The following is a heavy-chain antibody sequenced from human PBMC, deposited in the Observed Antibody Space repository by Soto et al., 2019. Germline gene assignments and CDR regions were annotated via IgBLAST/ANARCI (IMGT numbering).Heavy chain of an antibody. CDR1: GVSISSGGYS. V-gene: IGHV4-30-2*02. Sequence: TLSLTCAVSGVSISSGGYSWSWIRQPPGKGLEWIGYIYHNGYTYYNPSLKSRVTISLDTSKNQFSLRLESVTAADTAVYYCARVLEVAGGFDPWGQGTLVTVS. J-gene: IGHJ5*02. CDR2: IYHNGYT. D-gene: IGHD2-15*01. CDR3: ARVLEVAGGFDP.